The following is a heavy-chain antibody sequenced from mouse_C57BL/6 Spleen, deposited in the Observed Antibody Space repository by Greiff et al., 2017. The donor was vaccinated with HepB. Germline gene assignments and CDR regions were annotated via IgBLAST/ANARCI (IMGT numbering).Heavy chain of an antibody. V-gene: IGHV1-19*01. CDR1: GYTFTDYY. J-gene: IGHJ3*01. CDR2: INPYNGGT. Sequence: EVQRVESGPVLVKPGASVKMSCKASGYTFTDYYMNWVKQSHGKSLEWIGVINPYNGGTSYNQKFKGKATLTVDKSSSTAYMELNSLTSEDSAVYYCARYEDRAWFAYWGQGTLVTVSA. D-gene: IGHD2-12*01. CDR3: ARYEDRAWFAY.